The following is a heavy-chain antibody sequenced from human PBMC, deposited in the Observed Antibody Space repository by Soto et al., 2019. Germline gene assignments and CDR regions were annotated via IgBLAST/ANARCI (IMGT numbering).Heavy chain of an antibody. CDR1: GFTFSSYA. CDR3: AKAPSGSYYRGYLVY. Sequence: QPGGSLRLSCAASGFTFSSYAMSWVRQAPVKGLEWVSAISGSGGSTYYADSVKGRFTISRDNSKNTLYLQMNSLRAEDTAVYYCAKAPSGSYYRGYLVYWGQGTLVTVSS. CDR2: ISGSGGST. J-gene: IGHJ4*02. D-gene: IGHD1-26*01. V-gene: IGHV3-23*01.